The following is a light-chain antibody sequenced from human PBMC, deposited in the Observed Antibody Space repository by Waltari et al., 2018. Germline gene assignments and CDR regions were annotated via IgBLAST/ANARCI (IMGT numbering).Light chain of an antibody. Sequence: IVMSQSPDCLALSLGWRGTINCKSIRSLLDTSKNKNFLAWYQLKPGQSPKLLIYWASTWESGVPDRFSASVSGTDFTLTISSLQAEDVAIYSCQQYYAAPYTFGQGTRVEIK. CDR1: RSLLDTSKNKNF. V-gene: IGKV4-1*01. J-gene: IGKJ2*01. CDR2: WAS. CDR3: QQYYAAPYT.